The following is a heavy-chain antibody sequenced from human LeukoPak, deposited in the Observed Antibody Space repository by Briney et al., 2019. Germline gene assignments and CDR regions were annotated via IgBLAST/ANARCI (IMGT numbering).Heavy chain of an antibody. CDR2: ISGSGGST. Sequence: GGSLRLSCAASGFTFSSYAMSWVRQAPGKGLEWVSAISGSGGSTYYADSVKGRFTISRDNSKNTLYLQMNSLRAEDTAVYYCAKVRIVVVPAATEYFQHWGQGTLVTVSS. D-gene: IGHD2-2*01. V-gene: IGHV3-23*01. CDR1: GFTFSSYA. CDR3: AKVRIVVVPAATEYFQH. J-gene: IGHJ1*01.